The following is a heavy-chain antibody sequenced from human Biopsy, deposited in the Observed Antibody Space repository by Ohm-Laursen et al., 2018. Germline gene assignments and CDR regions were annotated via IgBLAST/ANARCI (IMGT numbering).Heavy chain of an antibody. Sequence: SDTLSLTCTVSGGPIDSYYWSWIRQPPGEALEWIGYIYFTGRTSYNPSLKSRVTMSVNTSKKQFPLRLSSVTAADTAVYYCASAGYNPDWNFDLWGRGTRVTVSS. V-gene: IGHV4-59*07. D-gene: IGHD5-24*01. CDR1: GGPIDSYY. CDR3: ASAGYNPDWNFDL. J-gene: IGHJ2*01. CDR2: IYFTGRT.